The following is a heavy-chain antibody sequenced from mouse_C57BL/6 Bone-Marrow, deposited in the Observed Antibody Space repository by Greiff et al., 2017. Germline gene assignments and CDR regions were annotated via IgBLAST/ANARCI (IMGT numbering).Heavy chain of an antibody. CDR1: GYTFTSYW. J-gene: IGHJ4*01. CDR3: DITSRDCGDARDY. Sequence: QVQLQQPGAELVKPGASVKVSCKASGYTFTSYWMHWVKQRPGQGLEWIGRIHPSDSDPNYNQKFKGKATLTVDKSSSTAYMQLSSLTSEDSAVYYCDITSRDCGDARDYWGQGTSVTVSS. V-gene: IGHV1-74*01. CDR2: IHPSDSDP.